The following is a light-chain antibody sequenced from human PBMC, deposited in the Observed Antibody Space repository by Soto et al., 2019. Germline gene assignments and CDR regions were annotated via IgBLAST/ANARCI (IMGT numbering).Light chain of an antibody. CDR2: DAS. J-gene: IGKJ1*01. CDR3: QHYNSYSEA. V-gene: IGKV1-5*01. Sequence: DIQMTQSPSTLPAPAGDRVTITCRASQSISSWLAWYQHKPGKAPKLLIYDASNLDSGVPSRFSGSGSGTEFSLTISNLQPDDCATYYCQHYNSYSEAFGQGTKVDIK. CDR1: QSISSW.